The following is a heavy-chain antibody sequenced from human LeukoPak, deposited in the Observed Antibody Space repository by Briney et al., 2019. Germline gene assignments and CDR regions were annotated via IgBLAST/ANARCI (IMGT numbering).Heavy chain of an antibody. CDR3: ARGPLINSRGRHAHFDF. CDR1: GYAFTSYY. V-gene: IGHV1-2*02. CDR2: INPNSGDT. Sequence: ASVKVSCKASGYAFTSYYIQWVRQAPGQGLECMGWINPNSGDTHFARNFQDTVTMTRDTSITTVYMSLTRLTSADTAVYYCARGPLINSRGRHAHFDFWGQGTGVTVSS. J-gene: IGHJ4*02. D-gene: IGHD3-22*01.